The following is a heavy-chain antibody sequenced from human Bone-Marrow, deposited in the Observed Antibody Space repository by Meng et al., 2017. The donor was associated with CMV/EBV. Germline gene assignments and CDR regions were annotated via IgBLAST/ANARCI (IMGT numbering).Heavy chain of an antibody. CDR1: GGSFSGYY. V-gene: IGHV4-34*01. D-gene: IGHD6-19*01. J-gene: IGHJ6*02. CDR3: ARGSSGWDYYYYYGMDV. CDR2: INHSGST. Sequence: GSLRLSCAVYGGSFSGYYWSWIRQPPGKGLEWIGEINHSGSTNYNPSLKSRVTISVDTSKNQFSLKLSSVTAADTAVYYCARGSSGWDYYYYYGMDVWGQGTTVTVSS.